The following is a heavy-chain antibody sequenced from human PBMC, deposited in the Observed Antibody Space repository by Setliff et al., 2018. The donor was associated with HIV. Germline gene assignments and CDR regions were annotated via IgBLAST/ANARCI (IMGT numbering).Heavy chain of an antibody. Sequence: SETLSLTCTVSGGSISSGGYSWSWIRQHPGKGLEWIGYIYYSGSTYYNPSLKSRVTISVDTSKNQFSLKLSSVTAADTAVYYCAREWGRDGYYPHYFDYWGQGTLVTVSS. J-gene: IGHJ4*02. V-gene: IGHV4-31*03. D-gene: IGHD1-26*01. CDR3: AREWGRDGYYPHYFDY. CDR2: IYYSGST. CDR1: GGSISSGGYS.